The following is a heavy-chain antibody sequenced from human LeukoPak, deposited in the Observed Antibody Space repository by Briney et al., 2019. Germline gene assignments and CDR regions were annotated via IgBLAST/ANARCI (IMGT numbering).Heavy chain of an antibody. CDR1: GFTFSSYW. CDR3: ARAKYSSSCFDY. V-gene: IGHV3-74*01. CDR2: INSGGSST. J-gene: IGHJ4*02. D-gene: IGHD6-13*01. Sequence: GGSLRLSCAASGFTFSSYWMHWVRQAPGKGLVWVSRINSGGSSTSYADSVKGRFTISRDNAKNTLYLQMNSLRAEDTAVYYCARAKYSSSCFDYWGQGTLVTVSS.